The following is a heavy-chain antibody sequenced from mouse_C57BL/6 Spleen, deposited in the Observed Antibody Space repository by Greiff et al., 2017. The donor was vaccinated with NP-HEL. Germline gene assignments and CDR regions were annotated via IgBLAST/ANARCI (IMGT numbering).Heavy chain of an antibody. CDR2: IYPGDGDT. Sequence: VQLQQSGPELVKPGASVKISCKASGYAFSSSWMNWVKQRPGKGLEWIGRIYPGDGDTNYNGKFKGKATLTADKSSSTAYMQLSSLTSEDSAVYFCARSKRVTAGNYFDYWGQGTTLTVSS. CDR1: GYAFSSSW. J-gene: IGHJ2*01. CDR3: ARSKRVTAGNYFDY. V-gene: IGHV1-82*01.